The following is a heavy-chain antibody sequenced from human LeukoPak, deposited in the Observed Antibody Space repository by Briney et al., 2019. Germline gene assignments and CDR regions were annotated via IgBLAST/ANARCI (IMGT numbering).Heavy chain of an antibody. J-gene: IGHJ3*02. CDR3: ARGDNSSRWYPLPAFDI. CDR1: GGSFSGYY. D-gene: IGHD6-13*01. Sequence: PSETPSLTCAVYGGSFSGYYWSWIRQPPGKGLECIGEINHSGSTNYNPSLKSRVTISVDTSKNQFSLKLSSVTAADTAVYYCARGDNSSRWYPLPAFDIWGQGTMVTVSS. V-gene: IGHV4-34*01. CDR2: INHSGST.